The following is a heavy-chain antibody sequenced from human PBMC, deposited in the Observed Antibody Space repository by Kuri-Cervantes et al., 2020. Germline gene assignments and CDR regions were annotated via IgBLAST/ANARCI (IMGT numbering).Heavy chain of an antibody. V-gene: IGHV4-61*01. J-gene: IGHJ4*02. D-gene: IGHD3-3*01. CDR3: ARGCTILGVAYRPFDY. Sequence: ESLKISCTVSGGSVSSGTYYWSWIRQPPGKGLEWIGYIYYSESTNYNPSLKSRVTISVDTSKNQFSLKLSSVTAADTAVYYCARGCTILGVAYRPFDYWGQGTLVTVSS. CDR2: IYYSEST. CDR1: GGSVSSGTYY.